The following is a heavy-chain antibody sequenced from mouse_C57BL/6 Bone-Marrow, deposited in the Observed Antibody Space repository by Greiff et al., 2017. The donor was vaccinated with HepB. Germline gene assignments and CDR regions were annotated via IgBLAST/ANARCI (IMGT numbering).Heavy chain of an antibody. Sequence: EVQGVESGGDLVKPGGSLKLSCAASGFTFSSYGMSWVRQTPDKRLEWVATISSGGSYTYYPDSVKGRFTISRDNAKNTLYLQMSRLKSEDTAMYYCTRHVFVITDYFDYWGQGTTLTVSS. CDR1: GFTFSSYG. D-gene: IGHD2-4*01. CDR2: ISSGGSYT. J-gene: IGHJ2*01. V-gene: IGHV5-6*01. CDR3: TRHVFVITDYFDY.